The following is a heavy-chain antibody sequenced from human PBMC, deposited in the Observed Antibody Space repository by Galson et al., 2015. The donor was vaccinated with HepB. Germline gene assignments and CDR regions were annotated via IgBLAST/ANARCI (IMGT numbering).Heavy chain of an antibody. V-gene: IGHV3-23*01. Sequence: SLRLSCAGSGFIFRHHAMAWIRQAPGKALEWVSGINGRGSTRSYSDAVKGRFSISRDNSKDTVFLQMDNLRAEDTAVYYCVKEGSWFGGDWFDPWGQGALVTVS. J-gene: IGHJ5*02. CDR3: VKEGSWFGGDWFDP. D-gene: IGHD3-16*01. CDR1: GFIFRHHA. CDR2: INGRGSTR.